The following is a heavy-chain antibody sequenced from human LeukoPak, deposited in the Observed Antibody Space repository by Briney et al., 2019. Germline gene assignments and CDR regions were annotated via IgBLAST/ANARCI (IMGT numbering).Heavy chain of an antibody. J-gene: IGHJ4*02. Sequence: GGSLRLSCAASRFTLDDYAMHWVRQAPGKGLEWVSLISGDGGSTYYADSVKGGFTISRDKSQKSLYLQMNSLRNEDTALYYCAKNARMGDVDYWGQGTLVTVSS. CDR1: RFTLDDYA. CDR3: AKNARMGDVDY. D-gene: IGHD5-24*01. CDR2: ISGDGGST. V-gene: IGHV3-43*02.